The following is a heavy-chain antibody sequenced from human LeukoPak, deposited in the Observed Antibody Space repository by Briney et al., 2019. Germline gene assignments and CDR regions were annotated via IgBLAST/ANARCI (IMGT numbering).Heavy chain of an antibody. D-gene: IGHD5-18*01. J-gene: IGHJ4*02. CDR3: TRASAWTAAMVYY. V-gene: IGHV3-49*04. Sequence: PGRSLRLSCTASGFTFGDYAMSWVRQAPGKGLEWVGFIRSKAYGGTTEYAASVKGRFTISRDDSKSIAYLQMNSLKTEDTAVYYCTRASAWTAAMVYYWGQGTLVTVSS. CDR2: IRSKAYGGTT. CDR1: GFTFGDYA.